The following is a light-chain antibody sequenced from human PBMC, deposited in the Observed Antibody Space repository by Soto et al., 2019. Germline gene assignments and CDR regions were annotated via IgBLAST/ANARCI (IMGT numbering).Light chain of an antibody. CDR3: EQYGSTPLT. V-gene: IGKV3-20*01. J-gene: IGKJ4*01. CDR1: QSVANNY. Sequence: TQSPSTLSASVGDRVTITCRASQSVANNYLAWYQQKPGQAPRFLMYDASSRATGIPDRFSGSGSGTDFTLTISRLEPEDFAVYYCEQYGSTPLTFGGGTKVEIK. CDR2: DAS.